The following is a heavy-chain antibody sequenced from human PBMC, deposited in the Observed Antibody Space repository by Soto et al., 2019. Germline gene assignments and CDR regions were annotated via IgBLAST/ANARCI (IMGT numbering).Heavy chain of an antibody. CDR1: GFTLSGRS. D-gene: IGHD3-10*01. Sequence: EVQLVESGGGLVQPGGSLRLSCAASGFTLSGRSMHWVRQAPGKGLVWVSGIDNAGTDSTYADSVKGRFTSSRDNAKNMLYLQMNRRRVEATAGYYCARGWFGPDVWGKGTTVTVSS. CDR3: ARGWFGPDV. CDR2: IDNAGTDS. J-gene: IGHJ6*04. V-gene: IGHV3-74*01.